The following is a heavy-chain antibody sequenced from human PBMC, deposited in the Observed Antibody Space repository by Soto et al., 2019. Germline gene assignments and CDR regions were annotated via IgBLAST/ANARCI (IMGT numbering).Heavy chain of an antibody. CDR2: ISSSSSYI. D-gene: IGHD5-12*01. J-gene: IGHJ6*03. CDR3: ARVDIVATIIYHYYYMDV. Sequence: EVQLVESGGGLVKPGGSLRLSCAASGFTFSSYSMNWVRQAPGKGLEWVSSISSSSSYIYYADSVKGRFTISRDNAKNSLYLQMNSLRAEDTAVYYCARVDIVATIIYHYYYMDVWGKGTTVTVSS. V-gene: IGHV3-21*01. CDR1: GFTFSSYS.